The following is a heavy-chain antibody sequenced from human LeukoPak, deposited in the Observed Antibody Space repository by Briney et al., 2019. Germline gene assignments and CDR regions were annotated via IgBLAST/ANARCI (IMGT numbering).Heavy chain of an antibody. V-gene: IGHV3-7*01. J-gene: IGHJ3*02. CDR1: GFTFSNYW. Sequence: GGSLRLSCAASGFTFSNYWMSWVRQAPGKGLEWVANIKEDGSETYYVDSVKGRFTISRDNAKNALYLQMNSLRAEDTAVYYCARPNPYYYDSSGYSFDIWGQGTMVTVSS. CDR2: IKEDGSET. CDR3: ARPNPYYYDSSGYSFDI. D-gene: IGHD3-22*01.